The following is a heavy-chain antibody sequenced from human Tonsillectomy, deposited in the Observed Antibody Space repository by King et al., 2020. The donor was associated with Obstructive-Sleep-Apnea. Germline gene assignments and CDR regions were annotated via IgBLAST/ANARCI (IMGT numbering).Heavy chain of an antibody. CDR2: ISNTGSYT. CDR3: ARDTHSELGYCSGTSCYGVDY. D-gene: IGHD2-2*01. CDR1: GFTFSTHN. Sequence: VQLVESGGGLVKPGESLRLSCAASGFTFSTHNMNWVRQAPGKGLEWVSSISNTGSYTYYADSLKGRFIISRDNAKKSLYLQMNSLRAEDTAVYYCARDTHSELGYCSGTSCYGVDYWGQGTLVTVSS. V-gene: IGHV3-21*01. J-gene: IGHJ4*02.